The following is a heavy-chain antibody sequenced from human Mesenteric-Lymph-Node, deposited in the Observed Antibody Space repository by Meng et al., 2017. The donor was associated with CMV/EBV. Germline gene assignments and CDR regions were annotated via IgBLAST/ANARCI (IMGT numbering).Heavy chain of an antibody. CDR1: GGSIYTSDYY. CDR3: ARAPIINDFWSGQVSNYFDN. CDR2: INHSGST. J-gene: IGHJ4*02. V-gene: IGHV4-39*07. Sequence: SETLSLTCTVSGGSIYTSDYYWGWIRQSPGKGLEWIGEINHSGSTNYNPSLKSRVTMSVDTSKDQFSLKLNSVTAADTAVYYCARAPIINDFWSGQVSNYFDNWGQGTLVTVSS. D-gene: IGHD3-3*01.